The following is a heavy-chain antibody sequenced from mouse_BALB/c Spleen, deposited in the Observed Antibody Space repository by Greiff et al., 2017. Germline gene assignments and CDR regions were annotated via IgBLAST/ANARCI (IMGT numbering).Heavy chain of an antibody. D-gene: IGHD1-2*01. V-gene: IGHV1S81*02. CDR1: GYTFTSYY. CDR3: TRSFSFTTARDY. Sequence: VQLQQSGAELVKPGASVKLSCKASGYTFTSYYMYWVKQRPGQGLEWIGEINPSNGGTNFNEKFKSKATLTVDKSSSTAYMQLSSLTSEDSAVYYCTRSFSFTTARDYWGQGTTLTVSS. J-gene: IGHJ2*01. CDR2: INPSNGGT.